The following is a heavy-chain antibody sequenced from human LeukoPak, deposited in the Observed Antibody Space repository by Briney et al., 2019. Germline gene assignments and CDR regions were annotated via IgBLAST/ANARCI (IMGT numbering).Heavy chain of an antibody. Sequence: SETLSLTCAVSGGSISSGGYSWSWIRQPPGKGLEWIGYIYHSGSTYYNPSLKSRVTISVDRSKNQFSLKLSSVTAADTAVYYCAGGIGGDAGTWFDPWGQGTLVTVSS. CDR1: GGSISSGGYS. V-gene: IGHV4-30-2*01. J-gene: IGHJ5*02. CDR3: AGGIGGDAGTWFDP. D-gene: IGHD2-21*01. CDR2: IYHSGST.